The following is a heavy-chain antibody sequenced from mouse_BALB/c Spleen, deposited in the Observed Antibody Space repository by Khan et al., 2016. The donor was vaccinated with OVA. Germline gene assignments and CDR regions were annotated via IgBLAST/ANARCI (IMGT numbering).Heavy chain of an antibody. V-gene: IGHV5-6*01. J-gene: IGHJ4*01. Sequence: EVELVESGGDLVKPGGSLKLSCAASGFTFSSYGMCWVRQTLDKRPEWVATISSGGHYTYFPDSVRGRFTISRDNAKNTLSLQMSSVKSEETAMYYFSRSIITNKGDYYAMDYWGQGTSVTVS. CDR3: SRSIITNKGDYYAMDY. CDR1: GFTFSSYG. CDR2: ISSGGHYT. D-gene: IGHD2-4*01.